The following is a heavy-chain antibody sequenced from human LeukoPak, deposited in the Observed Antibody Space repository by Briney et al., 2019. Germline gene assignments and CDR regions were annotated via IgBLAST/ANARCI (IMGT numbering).Heavy chain of an antibody. CDR1: GYTFTDYY. Sequence: EASVKVSCKTSGYTFTDYYIHWVRQAPGQGLERMGWINPNSGETNSAQKFQGRVTMTGDTSISTAYMELRRVTSDDTAVYYCARDRDYSNTERGFDYWGQGTLVTVSS. D-gene: IGHD4-11*01. V-gene: IGHV1-2*02. J-gene: IGHJ4*02. CDR3: ARDRDYSNTERGFDY. CDR2: INPNSGET.